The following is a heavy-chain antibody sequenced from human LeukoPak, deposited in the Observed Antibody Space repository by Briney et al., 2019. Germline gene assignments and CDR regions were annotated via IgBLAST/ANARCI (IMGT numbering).Heavy chain of an antibody. Sequence: PGGSLRLSCAASGFSFNSYGMHWVRQAPGKGLEWVAVISYDGSNKYYADSVKGRFTISRDNSKNTLYLQMNSLRAEDTAVYYCALTRARLAVAGPFDYWGQGTLVTVSS. D-gene: IGHD6-19*01. CDR2: ISYDGSNK. CDR1: GFSFNSYG. J-gene: IGHJ4*02. CDR3: ALTRARLAVAGPFDY. V-gene: IGHV3-30*03.